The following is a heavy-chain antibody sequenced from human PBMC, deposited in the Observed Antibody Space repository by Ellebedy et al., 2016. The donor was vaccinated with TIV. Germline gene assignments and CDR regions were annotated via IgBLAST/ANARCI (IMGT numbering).Heavy chain of an antibody. Sequence: MPSETLSLTCAVYGGSISSGGYSRSCIQQPPGKGLEWIGYIYHSGCTYDNPSLKSIVTISVDRSKNQFSLKLRSVTAADTAVYYCARSDYSYGFGYWGQGTLVTVSS. J-gene: IGHJ4*02. CDR1: GGSISSGGYS. V-gene: IGHV4-30-2*01. D-gene: IGHD5-18*01. CDR2: IYHSGCT. CDR3: ARSDYSYGFGY.